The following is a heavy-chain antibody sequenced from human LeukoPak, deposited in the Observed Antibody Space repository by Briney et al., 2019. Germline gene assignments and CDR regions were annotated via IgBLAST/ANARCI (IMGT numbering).Heavy chain of an antibody. D-gene: IGHD3-9*01. CDR1: GFTIGTYW. V-gene: IGHV3-7*01. Sequence: GGSLRLSCAASGFTIGTYWMNWVRQAPGKGLEWVAIIKQDASEAYYVDSVRGRFTISRDNAKNSLYLHMNSLRAEVTAVYYCARLGDDVLTDWVGFRYFDSWGQGTLVTVSS. CDR2: IKQDASEA. CDR3: ARLGDDVLTDWVGFRYFDS. J-gene: IGHJ4*02.